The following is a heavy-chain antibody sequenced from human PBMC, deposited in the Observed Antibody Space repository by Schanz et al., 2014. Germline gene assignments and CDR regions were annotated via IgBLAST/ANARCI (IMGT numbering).Heavy chain of an antibody. D-gene: IGHD3-9*01. J-gene: IGHJ5*02. CDR1: GFMFSSYG. Sequence: VQLLESGGGLVQPGGSLRLSCAASGFMFSSYGMHWVRQAPGKGLEWVGVISYDGSKKSYADSVRGRFTISSDSSKNTLYLQMSSLRADDTAVYYCAKAADWPVTRFDPWGQGTLVTVSS. V-gene: IGHV3-30*18. CDR3: AKAADWPVTRFDP. CDR2: ISYDGSKK.